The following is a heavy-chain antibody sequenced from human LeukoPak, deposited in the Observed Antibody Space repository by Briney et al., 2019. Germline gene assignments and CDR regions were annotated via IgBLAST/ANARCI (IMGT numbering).Heavy chain of an antibody. D-gene: IGHD5-12*01. J-gene: IGHJ4*02. CDR1: GFTFTSSA. V-gene: IGHV1-58*02. CDR2: IVVGSGNT. Sequence: SVKVSCKASGFTFTSSAMQWVRQARGQRLEWIGWIVVGSGNTNYAQKFQGRVTITRDMSTSTAYMELSSLRSEDTAVYYCAALEGSGYDGDYWGQGTLVTVSS. CDR3: AALEGSGYDGDY.